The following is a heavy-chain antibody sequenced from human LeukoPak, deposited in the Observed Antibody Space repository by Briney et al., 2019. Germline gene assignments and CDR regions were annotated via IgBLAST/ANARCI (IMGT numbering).Heavy chain of an antibody. D-gene: IGHD3-22*01. CDR1: GYTFTSYG. CDR2: ISAYNGNT. Sequence: GASVKVSCKASGYTFTSYGNSWVRQAPGQGLEWMGWISAYNGNTNYAQKLHGRGTMTTDTSTSTAYMELRSLRSDDTAVYYCARVPPYDRGAFDIWGQGTMVTVSS. V-gene: IGHV1-18*01. J-gene: IGHJ3*02. CDR3: ARVPPYDRGAFDI.